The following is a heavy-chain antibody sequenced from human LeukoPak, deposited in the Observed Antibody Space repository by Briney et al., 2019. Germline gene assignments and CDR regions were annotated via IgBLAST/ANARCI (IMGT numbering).Heavy chain of an antibody. CDR2: IKQDGSEK. Sequence: PGRSLRLSCAASGFTFSSYWMSWVRQAPGKGLEWVANIKQDGSEKYYVDSVKGRFTISRDNAKNSLYLQMNSLRAEDTAVYYCARGPVSSSGFFGYWGQGTLVTVSS. J-gene: IGHJ4*02. V-gene: IGHV3-7*03. CDR1: GFTFSSYW. D-gene: IGHD6-19*01. CDR3: ARGPVSSSGFFGY.